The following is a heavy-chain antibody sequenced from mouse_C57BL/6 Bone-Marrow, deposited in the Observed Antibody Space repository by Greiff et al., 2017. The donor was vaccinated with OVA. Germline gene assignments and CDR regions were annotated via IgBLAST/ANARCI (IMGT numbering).Heavy chain of an antibody. CDR2: IDPETGGT. D-gene: IGHD1-1*01. Sequence: QVQLKQSGAELVRPGASVTLSCKASGYTFTDYEMHWVKQTPVHGLEWIGAIDPETGGTAYNQKFKGKAILTADKSSSTAYMELRSLTSEDSAVYYCTRDDYYGSSLGFAYWGQGTLVTVSA. CDR1: GYTFTDYE. V-gene: IGHV1-15*01. CDR3: TRDDYYGSSLGFAY. J-gene: IGHJ3*01.